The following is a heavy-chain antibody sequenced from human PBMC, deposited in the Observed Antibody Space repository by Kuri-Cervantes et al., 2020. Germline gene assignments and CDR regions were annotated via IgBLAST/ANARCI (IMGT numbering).Heavy chain of an antibody. V-gene: IGHV3-9*01. CDR3: ARGNFYAMDV. CDR1: GFTFDDYA. CDR2: ISWNSGSI. J-gene: IGHJ6*02. Sequence: LSLTCAASGFTFDDYAMHWVRQAPGKGLEWVSGISWNSGSIGYADSVKGRFSISRDNATNTLYLHMNSLRAEDTAVYYCARGNFYAMDVWGQGTTVTVSS.